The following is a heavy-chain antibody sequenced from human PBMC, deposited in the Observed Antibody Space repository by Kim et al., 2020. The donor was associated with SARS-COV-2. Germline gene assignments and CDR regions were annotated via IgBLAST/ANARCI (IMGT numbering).Heavy chain of an antibody. Sequence: GGSLRLSCAASGITFSSFAMHWVRQAPGKALDWVAVISYDGTNKYYADSVKGRFTISRDNSKNTLYLQMDSLRAEDTAVYYCARPAGGAAGYHYLYYYYGMDVWGQGTTVTVPS. CDR3: ARPAGGAAGYHYLYYYYGMDV. V-gene: IGHV3-30-3*01. CDR1: GITFSSFA. CDR2: ISYDGTNK. J-gene: IGHJ6*02. D-gene: IGHD3-22*01.